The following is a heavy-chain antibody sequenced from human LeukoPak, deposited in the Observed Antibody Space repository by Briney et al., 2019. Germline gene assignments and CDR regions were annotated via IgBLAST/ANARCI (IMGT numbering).Heavy chain of an antibody. Sequence: PSETLSLTCAVYGGSFSGYYWSWIRQPPGKGLEWIGEINHSGSTNYNPSLKSRVTISVGTSKNQFSLKLSSVTAADTAVYYCARAPPTYYYGSGSYSRFDYWGQGTLVTVSS. V-gene: IGHV4-34*01. CDR2: INHSGST. D-gene: IGHD3-10*01. J-gene: IGHJ4*02. CDR3: ARAPPTYYYGSGSYSRFDY. CDR1: GGSFSGYY.